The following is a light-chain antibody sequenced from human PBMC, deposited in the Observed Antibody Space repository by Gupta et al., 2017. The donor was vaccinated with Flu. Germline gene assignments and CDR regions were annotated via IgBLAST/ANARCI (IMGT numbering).Light chain of an antibody. V-gene: IGLV2-11*01. CDR3: CSYAGSYTWV. Sequence: HSALTQPRSVSGSPGQSVPLSCTGTSSDVGGYNYVSWYQQHPGKAPKLMIYDVSKRPSGVPDRFSGSKSGNTASLTISGLQAEDEADYYCCSYAGSYTWVFGGGTKLTVL. J-gene: IGLJ3*02. CDR1: SSDVGGYNY. CDR2: DVS.